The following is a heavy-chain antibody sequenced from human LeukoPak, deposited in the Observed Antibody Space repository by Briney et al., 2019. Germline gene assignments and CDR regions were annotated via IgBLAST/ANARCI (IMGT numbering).Heavy chain of an antibody. CDR2: IYYNTNT. V-gene: IGHV4-39*01. Sequence: SETLSLTCTVSGGSISSSAYYWGWIRQPPGKGLEWIGSIYYNTNTYYNPSLKSRVTISVDTSKNQFSLNLTFVTAADTAVYFCARHLNYYYYYYMDVWGKGTTVTVSS. CDR3: ARHLNYYYYYYMDV. CDR1: GGSISSSAYY. J-gene: IGHJ6*03.